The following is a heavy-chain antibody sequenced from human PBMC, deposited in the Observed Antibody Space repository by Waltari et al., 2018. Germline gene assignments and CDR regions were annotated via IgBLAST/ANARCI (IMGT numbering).Heavy chain of an antibody. CDR3: ARIRGRGAFDY. CDR2: IYYSGST. Sequence: QLQLQESGPGLVKPSETLSPPCTVSGGSISRSRYYWGWIRQPPGKGLEWIGSIYYSGSTYYNPSLKSRVTISVDTSKNQFSLKLSSVTAADTAVYYCARIRGRGAFDYWGQGTLVTVSS. D-gene: IGHD3-10*01. CDR1: GGSISRSRYY. J-gene: IGHJ4*02. V-gene: IGHV4-39*07.